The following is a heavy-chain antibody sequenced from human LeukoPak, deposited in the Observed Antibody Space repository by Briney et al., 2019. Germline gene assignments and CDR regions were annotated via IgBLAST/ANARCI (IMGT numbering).Heavy chain of an antibody. CDR1: GFTVHDFY. CDR3: ARDRFHASSGPPAFDI. Sequence: GGSLRHSYSASGFTVHDFYRSRIRQAPEKGLEWVSYISSSGSYTNYADSVKGRFTISRDNAKNSLYLPMNSLRAEDTAVYYCARDRFHASSGPPAFDIWGQGTMVTVSS. J-gene: IGHJ3*02. D-gene: IGHD6-25*01. CDR2: ISSSGSYT. V-gene: IGHV3-11*06.